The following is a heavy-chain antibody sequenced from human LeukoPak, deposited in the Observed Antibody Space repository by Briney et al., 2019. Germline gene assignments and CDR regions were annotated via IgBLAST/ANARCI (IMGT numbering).Heavy chain of an antibody. V-gene: IGHV1-8*01. CDR3: ARRIRGAPTDY. CDR1: GYTFTTYD. Sequence: GASVKVSCKASGYTFTTYDLNWVRQATGQVLEWMGWMNPNSGNTGYAQKFQGSVTMTRNISITTAYMELSNLTSEDTAVYYCARRIRGAPTDYWGQGTLVTVSS. D-gene: IGHD3-10*01. J-gene: IGHJ4*02. CDR2: MNPNSGNT.